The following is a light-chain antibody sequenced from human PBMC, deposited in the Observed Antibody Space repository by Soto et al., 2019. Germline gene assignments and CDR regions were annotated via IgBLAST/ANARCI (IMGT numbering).Light chain of an antibody. CDR2: AAS. CDR1: QSISSY. CDR3: QQSYRPPFT. V-gene: IGKV1-39*01. J-gene: IGKJ3*01. Sequence: DIQMTQSPSSLSASIGDRVTITCRASQSISSYLNWYQQKPGKAPKFLIYAASSLQSGVPSRFSGSGAGTDFTLTISSLQPEDFATYYCQQSYRPPFTFGPGTKMDIK.